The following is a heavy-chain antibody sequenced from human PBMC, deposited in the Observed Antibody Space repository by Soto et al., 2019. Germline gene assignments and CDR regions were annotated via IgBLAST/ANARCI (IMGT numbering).Heavy chain of an antibody. D-gene: IGHD3-9*01. CDR3: ARAGRYFDSFDM. CDR1: GGSISSFY. CDR2: IHYTGST. V-gene: IGHV4-59*01. Sequence: QVQLQESGPGLVKPSETLSLTCTVSGGSISSFYWSWIRQPPGKGLEWIGYIHYTGSTNYNPSLKSRVTISVDTSKTQFSLKLSSVTPADTAVYYCARAGRYFDSFDMWGQGTMVTVSS. J-gene: IGHJ3*02.